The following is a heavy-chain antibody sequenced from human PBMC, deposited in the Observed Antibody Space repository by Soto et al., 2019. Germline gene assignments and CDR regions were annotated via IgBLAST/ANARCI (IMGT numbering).Heavy chain of an antibody. Sequence: PGGSLRLSCAASGFTFSSYAMHWVRQAPGKGLEWVAVISYDGSNKYYADSVKGRFTISRDNSKNTLYLQMNSLRAEDTAVYYCAKTGSDTAMVPYYFDYWGQGTLVTVSS. CDR3: AKTGSDTAMVPYYFDY. CDR1: GFTFSSYA. V-gene: IGHV3-30-3*01. D-gene: IGHD5-18*01. CDR2: ISYDGSNK. J-gene: IGHJ4*02.